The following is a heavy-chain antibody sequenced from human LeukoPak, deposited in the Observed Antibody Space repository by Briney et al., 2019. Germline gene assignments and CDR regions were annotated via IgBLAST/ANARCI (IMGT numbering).Heavy chain of an antibody. Sequence: GASVKVSCKASGSTFTNYFLHWVRQAPGQGLEWMGIINPSGGSTSYAQKFQGRVTMTRDTSTSTVYMELSSLRSEDTAVYDCARVRGAYGDSGFDYWGQGTLVTVSS. V-gene: IGHV1-46*01. CDR3: ARVRGAYGDSGFDY. D-gene: IGHD4-17*01. CDR1: GSTFTNYF. CDR2: INPSGGST. J-gene: IGHJ4*02.